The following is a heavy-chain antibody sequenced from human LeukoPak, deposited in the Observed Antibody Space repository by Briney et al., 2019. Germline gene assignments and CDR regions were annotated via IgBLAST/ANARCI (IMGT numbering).Heavy chain of an antibody. Sequence: GESLKISCKNSGYRLNNYWIGWVRQMPGKGLEWMGIIYPDDSDTRYSPSFQGQVTISADKSISTAYLQWSSLKALDTAMYYCARHKAERGSSGYDWGAFDVWGQGTMVTVSS. CDR2: IYPDDSDT. CDR3: ARHKAERGSSGYDWGAFDV. V-gene: IGHV5-51*01. J-gene: IGHJ3*01. CDR1: GYRLNNYW. D-gene: IGHD5-12*01.